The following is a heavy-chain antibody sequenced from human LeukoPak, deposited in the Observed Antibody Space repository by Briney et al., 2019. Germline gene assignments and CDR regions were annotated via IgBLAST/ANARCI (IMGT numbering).Heavy chain of an antibody. CDR2: INHSGST. CDR1: GGSFSGYY. J-gene: IGHJ3*01. V-gene: IGHV4-34*01. D-gene: IGHD3-3*01. CDR3: AKASTIFGMLLRPDAYDL. Sequence: SETLSLTCAVYGGSFSGYYWSWIRQPPGKGLEWIGEINHSGSTNYNPSLKSRVTISVDTSKNQFSLKLSSVTAADTAVYYCAKASTIFGMLLRPDAYDLWGQGTLVTVS.